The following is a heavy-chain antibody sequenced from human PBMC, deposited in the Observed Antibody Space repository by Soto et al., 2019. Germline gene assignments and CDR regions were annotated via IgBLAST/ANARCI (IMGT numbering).Heavy chain of an antibody. CDR2: INHSGST. Sequence: SETLSLTCAVYGGSFSGYYWSWIRQPPGKGLEWIGEINHSGSTNYNPSLKSRVTISVDTSKNQFSLKLSSVTAADTAVYYCARGGENIYYYYYMDVWGKGTTVTSP. V-gene: IGHV4-34*01. CDR1: GGSFSGYY. D-gene: IGHD3-10*01. CDR3: ARGGENIYYYYYMDV. J-gene: IGHJ6*03.